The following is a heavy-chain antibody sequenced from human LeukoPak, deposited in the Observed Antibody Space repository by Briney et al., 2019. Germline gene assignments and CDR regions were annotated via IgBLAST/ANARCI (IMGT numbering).Heavy chain of an antibody. CDR1: GFTFSSYS. V-gene: IGHV3-21*01. CDR3: ARDYLVVPAANQLDWFDP. J-gene: IGHJ5*02. Sequence: GGSLRLSCAASGFTFSSYSMNWVCHAPGKGLEWVSSISSSSSDINYADSVKGRFTISRDNAKNSLYLQMNSLRAEDTAVYYCARDYLVVPAANQLDWFDPWGQGTLVTVSS. CDR2: ISSSSSDI. D-gene: IGHD2-2*01.